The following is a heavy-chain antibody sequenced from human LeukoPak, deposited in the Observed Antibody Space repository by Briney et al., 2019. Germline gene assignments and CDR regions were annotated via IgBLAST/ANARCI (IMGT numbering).Heavy chain of an antibody. D-gene: IGHD3-3*01. Sequence: GGSLRLSCAASGFTFSSYWMSWVRQAPGKGLEWVANIKQDGSEKYYVDSVKGRFTISRDNAKNSLYLQMNSLRAEDTAVYCCPRASKSDEYSVFWRGYRSNYYYYMDVWGKGPRSPSP. J-gene: IGHJ6*03. CDR1: GFTFSSYW. CDR2: IKQDGSEK. CDR3: PRASKSDEYSVFWRGYRSNYYYYMDV. V-gene: IGHV3-7*01.